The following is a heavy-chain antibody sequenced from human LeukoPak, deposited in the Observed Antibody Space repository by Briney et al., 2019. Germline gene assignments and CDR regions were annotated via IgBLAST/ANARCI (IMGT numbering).Heavy chain of an antibody. CDR1: GFTFSSYG. CDR3: AYGTAFDY. D-gene: IGHD2-21*02. V-gene: IGHV3-30*03. J-gene: IGHJ4*02. Sequence: GGSLRLSCAASGFTFSSYGMHWVRQAPGKGLEWVAIISYDGSNKYYADSVKGRFTISRDNSKNTLYLQMNSLRAEDTAVYYCAYGTAFDYWGQGTLVTVSS. CDR2: ISYDGSNK.